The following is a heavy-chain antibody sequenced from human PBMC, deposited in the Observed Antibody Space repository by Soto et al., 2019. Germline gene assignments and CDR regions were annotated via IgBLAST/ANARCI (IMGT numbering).Heavy chain of an antibody. CDR1: GYNFDTYW. D-gene: IGHD6-13*01. J-gene: IGHJ6*02. CDR3: ARRIAGASGYYYYAFDV. V-gene: IGHV5-10-1*01. Sequence: GESLTLSCKGSGYNFDTYWINWVRQTPGKGLEWMGRIDPIDSKTKYSPSLEGRITISVDKSISTTYLQWSSLKASDTAIYYCARRIAGASGYYYYAFDVWGQGTAVTVSS. CDR2: IDPIDSKT.